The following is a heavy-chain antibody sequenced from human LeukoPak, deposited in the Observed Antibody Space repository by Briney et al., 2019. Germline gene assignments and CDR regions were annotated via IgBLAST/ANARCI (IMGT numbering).Heavy chain of an antibody. CDR2: MNPNSGNT. J-gene: IGHJ6*03. D-gene: IGHD1-26*01. CDR3: ARGWSGSYLFISGYYYYMDV. V-gene: IGHV1-8*03. CDR1: GYTFTSYD. Sequence: ASVKVSCKASGYTFTSYDINWVRQATGQGLEWMGWMNPNSGNTGYAQKFQGRVTITRNTSIGTAYMELSSLRSEDTAVYYCARGWSGSYLFISGYYYYMDVWGKGTTVTVSS.